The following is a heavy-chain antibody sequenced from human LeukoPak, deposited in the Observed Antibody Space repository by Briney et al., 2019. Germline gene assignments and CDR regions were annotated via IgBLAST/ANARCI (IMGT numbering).Heavy chain of an antibody. Sequence: SETLSLTCTASGGSISSGAYPWGWVRQHPGEGLEWIGYIYYSGSTYYNPSLKSRVSISVDTSKNQFSLKLSSVTAADTAVYYCATGRGVWGQGTTVTVSS. V-gene: IGHV4-31*03. CDR2: IYYSGST. J-gene: IGHJ6*02. CDR1: GGSISSGAYP. CDR3: ATGRGV.